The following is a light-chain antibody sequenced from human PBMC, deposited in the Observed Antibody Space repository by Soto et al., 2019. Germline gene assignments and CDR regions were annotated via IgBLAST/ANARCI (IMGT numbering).Light chain of an antibody. J-gene: IGKJ3*01. CDR1: QSVSRNY. CDR3: QQYDRSPFT. V-gene: IGKV3D-20*01. Sequence: EIVLTQSPATLSLSPGERATLSCGASQSVSRNYVAWYRQKPGLAPSLVMYAASTRATGIPDRISGSWSGTDFTLTISRLEPEDFAVYFCQQYDRSPFTFGPGTKVDI. CDR2: AAS.